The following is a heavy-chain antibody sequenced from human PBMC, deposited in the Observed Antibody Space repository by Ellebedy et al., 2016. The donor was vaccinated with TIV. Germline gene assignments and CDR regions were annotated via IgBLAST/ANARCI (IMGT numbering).Heavy chain of an antibody. CDR2: IYYSGST. V-gene: IGHV4-39*01. J-gene: IGHJ4*02. CDR1: GGSISSGDYY. Sequence: SETLSLTCTVSGGSISSGDYYWSWIRQPPGKGLEWIGSIYYSGSTYYNPSLKSRVTISVDTSKNQFSLKLSSVTAADAAVYYCARLSHQIPDWGQGILVTVSS. CDR3: ARLSHQIPD.